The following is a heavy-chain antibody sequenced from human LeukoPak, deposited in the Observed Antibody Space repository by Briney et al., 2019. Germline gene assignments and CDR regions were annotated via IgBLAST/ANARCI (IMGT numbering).Heavy chain of an antibody. CDR3: ARDRYPIVGATDY. D-gene: IGHD1-26*01. CDR1: GFTFNTYT. Sequence: PGGSLRLSCAASGFTFNTYTMNWVRQAPGKGLEWVSSISSTSSYIYYADSVKGRFTISRDNAKNSLYLQMNSLRAEDTAVYYCARDRYPIVGATDYWGQGTLVTVSS. J-gene: IGHJ4*02. CDR2: ISSTSSYI. V-gene: IGHV3-21*01.